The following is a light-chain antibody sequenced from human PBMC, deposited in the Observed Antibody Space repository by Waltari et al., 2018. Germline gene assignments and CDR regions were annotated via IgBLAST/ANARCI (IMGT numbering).Light chain of an antibody. J-gene: IGLJ3*02. CDR3: AAWDDSRNGPV. Sequence: QSVLTQPPSASGTPGQRVTISCSGSSSNIGGNPVNWYQQLPGTAPKLLIYNNDQRPSGVPDRFSGSKSGTSASLAISGPQSEDEADYYCAAWDDSRNGPVFGGGTKLPVL. CDR1: SSNIGGNP. V-gene: IGLV1-44*01. CDR2: NND.